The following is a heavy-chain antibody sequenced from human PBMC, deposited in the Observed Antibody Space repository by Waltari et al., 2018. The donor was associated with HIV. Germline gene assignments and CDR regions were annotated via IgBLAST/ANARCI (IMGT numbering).Heavy chain of an antibody. CDR3: VRAGRSSDGFDV. J-gene: IGHJ3*01. CDR1: GFTCRRFW. CDR2: IESDGAST. V-gene: IGHV3-74*01. D-gene: IGHD6-6*01. Sequence: EVQLMESGGGLVQPGGSLRLSCGADGFTCRRFWLHWVRQARGQGRVWVSRIESDGASTNYAYSVEGRVTISRDNAKNTLSLRMTRLSVEDTAVYYCVRAGRSSDGFDVWGQGAMVSVSS.